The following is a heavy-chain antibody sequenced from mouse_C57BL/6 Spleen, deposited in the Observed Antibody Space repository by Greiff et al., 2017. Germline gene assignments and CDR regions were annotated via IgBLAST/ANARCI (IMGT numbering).Heavy chain of an antibody. J-gene: IGHJ2*01. CDR3: ARCPTTVVGGDY. CDR1: GYAFSSYW. CDR2: IYPGDGDT. D-gene: IGHD1-1*01. Sequence: QVQLQQSGAELVKPGASVKISCKASGYAFSSYWMNWVKQRPGKGLEWIGQIYPGDGDTNYNGKFKGKATLTADKSSSTAYMQLSSLTSEDSADYFCARCPTTVVGGDYWGQGTTLTVSS. V-gene: IGHV1-80*01.